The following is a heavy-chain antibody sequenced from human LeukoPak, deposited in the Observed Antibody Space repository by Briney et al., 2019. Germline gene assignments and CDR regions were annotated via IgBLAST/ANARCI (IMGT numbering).Heavy chain of an antibody. V-gene: IGHV4-31*03. Sequence: PSETLSLTCTVSGGSISSGGYYWSWIRQHPGKGLEWIGYIYYSGSTYYNPSLKSRVTISVDTSKNQFSLKLSSVTAADTAVYYCARAPSREVLFDYWGQGTLVTVSS. CDR3: ARAPSREVLFDY. J-gene: IGHJ4*02. CDR1: GGSISSGGYY. CDR2: IYYSGST.